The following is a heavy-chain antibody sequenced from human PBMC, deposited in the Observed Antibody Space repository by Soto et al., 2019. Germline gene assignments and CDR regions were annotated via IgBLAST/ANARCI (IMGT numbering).Heavy chain of an antibody. Sequence: QVQLQESGPGLVKPSETLSLTCTVSGGSMSSYYWSWIRQSPGKGLEWIGYIYYSVSTNYNPSLKSRVAISLDTSKNQCSLMLSSVTAADTAVYYCARGEWLATIKPYFAYWGQGTLVTVSS. CDR1: GGSMSSYY. J-gene: IGHJ4*02. D-gene: IGHD5-12*01. V-gene: IGHV4-59*01. CDR2: IYYSVST. CDR3: ARGEWLATIKPYFAY.